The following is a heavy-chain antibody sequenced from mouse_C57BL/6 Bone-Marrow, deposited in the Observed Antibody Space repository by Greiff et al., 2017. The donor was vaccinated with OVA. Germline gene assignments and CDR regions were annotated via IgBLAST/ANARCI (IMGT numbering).Heavy chain of an antibody. CDR2: IYPENGGT. CDR3: TRGYSSYYAMDN. D-gene: IGHD2-5*01. V-gene: IGHV1-15*01. J-gene: IGHJ4*01. CDR1: GSTFTDYE. Sequence: QVQLQQSGAELVRPGASVTLSCKASGSTFTDYEMHWVKQTPVHGLEWIGAIYPENGGTAYNQKFKGQAILTVAKSYSPAYMELRSLTSEDSAVYDCTRGYSSYYAMDNWGQGTAVTVSS.